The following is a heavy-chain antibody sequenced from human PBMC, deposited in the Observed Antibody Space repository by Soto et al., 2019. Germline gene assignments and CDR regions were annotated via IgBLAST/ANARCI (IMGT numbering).Heavy chain of an antibody. J-gene: IGHJ5*02. D-gene: IGHD1-1*01. Sequence: QLQLQESGTGQVRPSQTLYLTCAVSGGSISSGGYSWNWIRRPPGKGLEWIGYIYHSGSTLYNPSLKSRVTISVDKSKNQFSLKLSSVTAADTAVYYCARDQLEGNWFDPWGQGTLVTVSS. CDR3: ARDQLEGNWFDP. V-gene: IGHV4-30-2*01. CDR2: IYHSGST. CDR1: GGSISSGGYS.